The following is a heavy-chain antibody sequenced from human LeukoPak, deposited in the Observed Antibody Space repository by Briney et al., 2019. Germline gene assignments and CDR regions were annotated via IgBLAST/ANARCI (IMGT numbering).Heavy chain of an antibody. V-gene: IGHV3-21*01. Sequence: AGGSLRLSCAASGFTFSSYSMNWVRQAPGKGLEWVSSISSSSYIYYADSVKGRFTISRDNAKNSLYLQMNSLRAEDTAVYYCARDLTILRPNGMDVWGKGTTVTVSS. CDR1: GFTFSSYS. J-gene: IGHJ6*04. D-gene: IGHD3-3*01. CDR2: ISSSSYI. CDR3: ARDLTILRPNGMDV.